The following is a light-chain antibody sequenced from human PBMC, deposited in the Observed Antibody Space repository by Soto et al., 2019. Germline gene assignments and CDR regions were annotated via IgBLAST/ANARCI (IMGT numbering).Light chain of an antibody. J-gene: IGKJ1*01. CDR2: DAY. CDR1: ETINNW. V-gene: IGKV1-5*01. CDR3: QQYTSYSWT. Sequence: IPITQSPSTLSASVGDRVTITCRASETINNWLAWYQQKPGIAPKLLIYDAYILESGVPSRFSGSGSGTEFTLTISSLQPDDLATYYCQQYTSYSWTLGQGTKVDIK.